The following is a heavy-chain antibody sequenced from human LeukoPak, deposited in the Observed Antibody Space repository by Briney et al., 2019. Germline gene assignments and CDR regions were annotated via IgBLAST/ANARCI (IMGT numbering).Heavy chain of an antibody. V-gene: IGHV3-30-3*01. J-gene: IGHJ4*02. CDR2: ISYDGSNK. Sequence: GRSLRLSCAASGFTFSSYAMHWVRQAPGKGLEWVAVISYDGSNKYYADSVKGRFTISRDNSKNTLYLQMNSLRAEDTAVYYCAKVPVDSSGWYFGYWGQGTLVTVSS. D-gene: IGHD6-19*01. CDR3: AKVPVDSSGWYFGY. CDR1: GFTFSSYA.